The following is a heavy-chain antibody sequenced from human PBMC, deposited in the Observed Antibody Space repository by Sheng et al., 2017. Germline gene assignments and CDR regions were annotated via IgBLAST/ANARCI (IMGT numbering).Heavy chain of an antibody. CDR2: IIPIFGTA. V-gene: IGHV1-69*13. J-gene: IGHJ4*02. CDR1: GGTFSSYA. D-gene: IGHD3-22*01. Sequence: QVQLVQSGAEVKKPGSSVKVSCKASGGTFSSYAISWVRQAPGQGLEWMGGIIPIFGTANYAQKFQGRVTITADESTSTAYMELSSLRSEDTAVYYCARDLGYYYDSSGYYFDYWGQGTLVTVSS. CDR3: ARDLGYYYDSSGYYFDY.